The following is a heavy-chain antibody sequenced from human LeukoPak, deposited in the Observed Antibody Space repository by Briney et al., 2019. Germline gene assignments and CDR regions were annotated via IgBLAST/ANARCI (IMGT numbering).Heavy chain of an antibody. CDR3: ARDAGYNGFGFFDY. V-gene: IGHV4-59*01. CDR1: GGSISGYY. D-gene: IGHD5-24*01. CDR2: ISHSGIT. Sequence: SETLSLTCTVSGGSISGYYWSWIRQPPGKGLEWIGYISHSGITNFNPSLKSRVSMSVDTSMNQFSLNLLSVTAADTAIYFCARDAGYNGFGFFDYWGQGSLVTVSS. J-gene: IGHJ4*02.